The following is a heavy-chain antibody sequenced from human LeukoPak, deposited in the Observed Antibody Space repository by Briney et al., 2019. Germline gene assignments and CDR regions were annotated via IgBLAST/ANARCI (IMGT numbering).Heavy chain of an antibody. V-gene: IGHV3-74*01. CDR1: GFTVSSNY. CDR3: ARVDYDSTYYFDY. D-gene: IGHD3-22*01. CDR2: INSDESRT. Sequence: PGGSLRLSCAASGFTVSSNYMSWVRQAPGKGLVWVSRINSDESRTNYADSVKGRFTISRDNAKNTLYLQMSSLRDEDTAVYYCARVDYDSTYYFDYWGQGTLVTVSS. J-gene: IGHJ4*02.